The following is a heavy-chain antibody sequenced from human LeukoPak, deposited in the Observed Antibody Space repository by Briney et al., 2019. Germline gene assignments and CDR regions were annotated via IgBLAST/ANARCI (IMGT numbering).Heavy chain of an antibody. V-gene: IGHV4-39*07. CDR2: IYYSGST. CDR3: ARDSGSDWEEYFQH. Sequence: PSETLSLTCTVSGGSISSSSYYWGWIHQPPGKGLEWIGSIYYSGSTYYNPSLRSRVTISVDTSKNQFSLKLSSVTAADTAVYYCARDSGSDWEEYFQHWGQGTLVTVSS. CDR1: GGSISSSSYY. J-gene: IGHJ1*01. D-gene: IGHD1-26*01.